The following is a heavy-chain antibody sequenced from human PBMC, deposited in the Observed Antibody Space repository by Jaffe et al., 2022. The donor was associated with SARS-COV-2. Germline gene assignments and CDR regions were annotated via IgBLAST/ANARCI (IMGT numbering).Heavy chain of an antibody. CDR2: INHSGST. CDR3: ARVQGTDSSSWYVSSYYYYYGMDV. Sequence: QVQLQQWGAGLLKPSETLSLTCAVYGGSFSGYYWSWIRQPPGKGLEWIGEINHSGSTNYNPSLKSRVTISVDTSKNQFSLKLSSVTAADTAVYYCARVQGTDSSSWYVSSYYYYYGMDVWGQGTTVTVSS. D-gene: IGHD6-13*01. CDR1: GGSFSGYY. J-gene: IGHJ6*02. V-gene: IGHV4-34*01.